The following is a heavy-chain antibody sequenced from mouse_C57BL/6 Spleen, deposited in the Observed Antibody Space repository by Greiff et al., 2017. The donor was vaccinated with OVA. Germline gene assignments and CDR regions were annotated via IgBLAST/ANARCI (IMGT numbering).Heavy chain of an antibody. CDR1: GYTFTDYE. J-gene: IGHJ3*01. CDR3: TVPCYYDSSYAY. V-gene: IGHV1-15*01. CDR2: IDPETGGT. Sequence: VQLQQSGAELVRPGASVTLSCKASGYTFTDYEMHWVKQTPVHGLEWIGAIDPETGGTAYNQKFKGKAILTADKSSSTAYMELRSLTSDDSAVYYSTVPCYYDSSYAYWGQGTPVTVSA. D-gene: IGHD1-1*01.